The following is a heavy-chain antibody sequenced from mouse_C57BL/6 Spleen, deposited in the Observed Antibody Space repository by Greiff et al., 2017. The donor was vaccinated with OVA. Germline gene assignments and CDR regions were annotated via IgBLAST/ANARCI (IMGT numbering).Heavy chain of an antibody. V-gene: IGHV1-64*01. D-gene: IGHD3-1*01. J-gene: IGHJ1*03. Sequence: QVQLQQSGAELVKPGASVKLSCKASGYTFTSYWMHWVKQRPGQGLEWIGMIHPNSGSTNYNEKFKSKATLTVDKSSSTAYMQLSSLTSEDSAVYYCARSGQGGYFDVWGTGTTVTVSS. CDR2: IHPNSGST. CDR1: GYTFTSYW. CDR3: ARSGQGGYFDV.